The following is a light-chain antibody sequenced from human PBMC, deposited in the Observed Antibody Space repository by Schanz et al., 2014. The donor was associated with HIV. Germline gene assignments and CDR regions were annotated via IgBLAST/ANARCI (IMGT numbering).Light chain of an antibody. CDR1: SSDVGGYNY. Sequence: QSALTQPASVSGSPGQSITISCTGTSSDVGGYNYLSWYQQHPGKAPKLMIYDVSNRPSGVSNRFSGSKSGSTASLTVSGLQAEDEADYYCCSFTSSNTLLFGGGTKLTVL. J-gene: IGLJ2*01. CDR2: DVS. CDR3: CSFTSSNTLL. V-gene: IGLV2-14*01.